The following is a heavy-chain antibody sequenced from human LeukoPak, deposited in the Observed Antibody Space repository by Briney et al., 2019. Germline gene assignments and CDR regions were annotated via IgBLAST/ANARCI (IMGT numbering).Heavy chain of an antibody. J-gene: IGHJ4*02. V-gene: IGHV4-39*01. CDR3: ARRRRLGPSLDC. Sequence: SETLSLTCTVSGVSISSSNSYWGWIRQPPGKGLEWIGSIYYSGNTYYNASLKSQVSISIDTSKNQFSLRLTSVTAADTAVYFCARRRRLGPSLDCWGQGTLVTVSS. CDR1: GVSISSSNSY. CDR2: IYYSGNT. D-gene: IGHD1-26*01.